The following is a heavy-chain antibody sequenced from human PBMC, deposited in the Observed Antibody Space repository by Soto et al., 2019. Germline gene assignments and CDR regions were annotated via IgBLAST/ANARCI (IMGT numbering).Heavy chain of an antibody. CDR2: ISYDGSNK. CDR3: AKGIQYYYDSSGYYPGAFDI. CDR1: GFTFSSYG. D-gene: IGHD3-22*01. V-gene: IGHV3-30*18. J-gene: IGHJ3*02. Sequence: GGSLRLSCAASGFTFSSYGMHWVRQAPGKGLEWVAVISYDGSNKYYADSVKGRFTISRDNSKNTLYLQMNSLRAEDTAVYYCAKGIQYYYDSSGYYPGAFDIWGQGTMVTVSS.